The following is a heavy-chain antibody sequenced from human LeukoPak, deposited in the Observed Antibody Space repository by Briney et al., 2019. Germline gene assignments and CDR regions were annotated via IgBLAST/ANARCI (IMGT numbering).Heavy chain of an antibody. CDR2: ISYDGSNK. V-gene: IGHV3-30*03. J-gene: IGHJ4*02. CDR3: AREGFYYFDY. CDR1: GFTFSSYG. Sequence: RSLRLSCAASGFTFSSYGMHWVLQAPGKGLEWVAVISYDGSNKYYADSVKGRFTISRDNSKNTLYLQMNSLRAEDTAVYYCAREGFYYFDYWGQGTLVTVSS.